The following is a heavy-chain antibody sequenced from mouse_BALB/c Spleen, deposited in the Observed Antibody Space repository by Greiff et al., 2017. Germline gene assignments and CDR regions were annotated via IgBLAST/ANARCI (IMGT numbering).Heavy chain of an antibody. D-gene: IGHD1-1*01. CDR1: GYTFTSYW. CDR3: ARSRDYYAYYFDY. Sequence: VQLQQSGAELAKPGASVKMSCKASGYTFTSYWMHWVKQRPGQGLEWIGYINPSTGYTEYNQKFKDKATLTADKSSSTAYMQLSSLTSEDSAVYYCARSRDYYAYYFDYWGQGTTLTVSS. CDR2: INPSTGYT. J-gene: IGHJ2*01. V-gene: IGHV1-7*01.